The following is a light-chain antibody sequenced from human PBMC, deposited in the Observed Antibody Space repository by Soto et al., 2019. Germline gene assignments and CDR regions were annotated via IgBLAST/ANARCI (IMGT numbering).Light chain of an antibody. Sequence: EIQMTQSPSSLSASVGDRVTITCQASQDISNYLNWYQQTPGKAPKLLIYDASNLETGVPSRFSGGGSGTDFTFIISRLQPEDIATYFCQQYDNLPITFGQGTRLEIK. CDR3: QQYDNLPIT. CDR1: QDISNY. V-gene: IGKV1-33*01. J-gene: IGKJ5*01. CDR2: DAS.